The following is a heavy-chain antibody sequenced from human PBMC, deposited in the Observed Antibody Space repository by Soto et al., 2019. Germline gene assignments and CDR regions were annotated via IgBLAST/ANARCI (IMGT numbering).Heavy chain of an antibody. J-gene: IGHJ4*02. Sequence: QVQLVESGGGLVKPGGSLRLSCAASGFAFSDYYMNWVRQAPGKGLEWLSYISSSGSSIYYADSVRGRFTISRNYAQKSLYLQMNNLRAEDTAVYYCASSLLAGTFDYWGQGTVVTVSS. D-gene: IGHD6-19*01. CDR3: ASSLLAGTFDY. V-gene: IGHV3-11*01. CDR1: GFAFSDYY. CDR2: ISSSGSSI.